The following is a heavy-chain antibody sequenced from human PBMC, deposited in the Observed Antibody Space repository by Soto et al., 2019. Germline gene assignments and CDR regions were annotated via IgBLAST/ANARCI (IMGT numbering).Heavy chain of an antibody. V-gene: IGHV4-4*02. CDR1: GGSISSSNW. CDR3: ATRGDYYYYYGMDV. J-gene: IGHJ6*02. Sequence: SETLSLTCAVSGGSISSSNWWSWVRQPPGKWLEWIGEIYHSGSTNYNPSLKSRVTISVDKSTNQFTLQLSSVTAADTAVYYCATRGDYYYYYGMDVWGQGTTVTVSS. D-gene: IGHD3-10*01. CDR2: IYHSGST.